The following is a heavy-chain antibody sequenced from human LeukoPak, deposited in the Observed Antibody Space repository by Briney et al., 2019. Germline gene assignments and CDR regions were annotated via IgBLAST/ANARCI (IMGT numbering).Heavy chain of an antibody. Sequence: GASVKVSCKASGYTFTRYGISWVRQAPGQGLEWMGWISAYNGNTNYAQKLQGRVTMTTDTSTSTAYMELRSLRSDDTAVYYRARVVITSFGVVIGRFDPWGQGTLVTVSS. CDR1: GYTFTRYG. D-gene: IGHD3-3*01. CDR3: ARVVITSFGVVIGRFDP. V-gene: IGHV1-18*01. CDR2: ISAYNGNT. J-gene: IGHJ5*02.